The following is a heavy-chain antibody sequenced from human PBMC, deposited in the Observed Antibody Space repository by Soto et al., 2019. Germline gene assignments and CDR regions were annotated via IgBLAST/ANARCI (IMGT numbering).Heavy chain of an antibody. D-gene: IGHD3-3*01. CDR3: AKAFTDFHDSFHI. CDR1: GFTFSNYA. Sequence: EVQLLESGGGLVQPGGSLRLSCAASGFTFSNYAMSWVRQAPGKGLEWVSVITGSGGGTYYADSVKGRFTISRDNSKSTLYLQMNSLRAEDTAVYYCAKAFTDFHDSFHIWGQGAMVTVSS. J-gene: IGHJ3*02. CDR2: ITGSGGGT. V-gene: IGHV3-23*01.